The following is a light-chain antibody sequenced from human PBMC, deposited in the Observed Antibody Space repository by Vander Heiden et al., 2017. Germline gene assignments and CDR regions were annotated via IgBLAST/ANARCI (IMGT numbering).Light chain of an antibody. J-gene: IGKJ4*02. Sequence: IVLTQSSPTLSLSPGERATICCRASQSVSNYLAWYQQKPGQAPKLLIYDASNRATGIPARFSGSGSGTDFTLTISSLEPEDFAVYYCQQRSNWPLTFGGGTNVEIK. V-gene: IGKV3-11*01. CDR2: DAS. CDR1: QSVSNY. CDR3: QQRSNWPLT.